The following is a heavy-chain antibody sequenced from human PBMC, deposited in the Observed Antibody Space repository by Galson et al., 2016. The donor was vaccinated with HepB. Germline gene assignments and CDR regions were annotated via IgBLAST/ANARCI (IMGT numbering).Heavy chain of an antibody. D-gene: IGHD4-23*01. CDR2: IIPIFPRP. J-gene: IGHJ4*02. CDR3: ARSVMTSLLTPPDPLDY. CDR1: GGTFRDYP. V-gene: IGHV1-69*13. Sequence: SVKVSCKASGGTFRDYPINWVRQAPGQGLEWMGGIIPIFPRPNYAQKFQGRLTITADESTSTVHMELRSLRSEDAAVYFCARSVMTSLLTPPDPLDYWGRGTLVTGSS.